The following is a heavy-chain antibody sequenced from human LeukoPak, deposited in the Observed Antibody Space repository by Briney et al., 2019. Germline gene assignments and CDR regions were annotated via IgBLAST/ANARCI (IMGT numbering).Heavy chain of an antibody. D-gene: IGHD3-22*01. J-gene: IGHJ5*02. CDR2: IIPIFGTA. Sequence: PVKVSCKASGGTFSSYAISWVRQAPGQGLEWMGGIIPIFGTANYAQKFQGRVTITADESTSTAYMELSSLRSEDTAVYYCASGRGYYDSSGYPRAYNWFDPWGQGTLVTVSS. CDR1: GGTFSSYA. CDR3: ASGRGYYDSSGYPRAYNWFDP. V-gene: IGHV1-69*13.